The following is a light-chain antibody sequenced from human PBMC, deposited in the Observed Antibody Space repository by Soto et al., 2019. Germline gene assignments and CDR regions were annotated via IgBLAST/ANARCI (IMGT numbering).Light chain of an antibody. J-gene: IGKJ1*01. Sequence: DIVMTQSPLSLPVTPGGPASISCRSSQSLLHSNGFNYLDWYLQKPGQSPLLLIYLGSSWASGVPDRFSGSGSGTDFTLKISRVEAEDVGVYYCMQALQTPPWTFGQGTKVEIK. CDR3: MQALQTPPWT. CDR1: QSLLHSNGFNY. V-gene: IGKV2-28*01. CDR2: LGS.